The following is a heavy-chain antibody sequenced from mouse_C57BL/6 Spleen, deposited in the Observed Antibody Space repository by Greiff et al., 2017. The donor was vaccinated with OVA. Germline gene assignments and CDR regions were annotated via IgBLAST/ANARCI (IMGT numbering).Heavy chain of an antibody. CDR2: IYPRDGST. CDR1: GYTFTSYD. CDR3: ARRGALTGMDFDV. V-gene: IGHV1-85*01. D-gene: IGHD4-1*01. J-gene: IGHJ1*03. Sequence: QVQLQQSGPELVKPGASVKLSCKASGYTFTSYDINWVKQRPGQGLEWIGRIYPRDGSTKSNEKFKGKATLTVDTSSSTAYMELHSLTSEDSAVYFFARRGALTGMDFDVWGTGTTVTVSS.